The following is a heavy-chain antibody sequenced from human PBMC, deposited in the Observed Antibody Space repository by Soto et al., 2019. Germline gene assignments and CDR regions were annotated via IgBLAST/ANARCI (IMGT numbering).Heavy chain of an antibody. D-gene: IGHD3-10*01. V-gene: IGHV3-23*01. CDR1: GFTFNNYA. Sequence: EVQLLESGGGLVQPGGSLRLSCAASGFTFNNYAMTWVRQAPGKGLEWVSAISGGGYTTSYADSVKGRFTVSRDGSKNTLYLHMSSLRAEDTALYYCAKGRGGSGSLTPRVDFWGQGTLVTVSS. J-gene: IGHJ4*02. CDR3: AKGRGGSGSLTPRVDF. CDR2: ISGGGYTT.